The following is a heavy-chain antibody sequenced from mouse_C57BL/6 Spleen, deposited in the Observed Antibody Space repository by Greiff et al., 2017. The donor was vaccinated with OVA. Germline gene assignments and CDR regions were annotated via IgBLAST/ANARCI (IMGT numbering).Heavy chain of an antibody. V-gene: IGHV1-19*01. CDR3: ARRSYGSSYGYFDY. D-gene: IGHD1-1*01. CDR2: INPYNGGT. J-gene: IGHJ2*01. Sequence: EVQLQQSGPVLVKPGASVKMSCKASGYTFTDYYMNWVKQSHGKSLEWIGVINPYNGGTSYNQKFKGKATLTVDKSSSTAYMELNSLTSEDSAVYYCARRSYGSSYGYFDYWGQGTTLTVSS. CDR1: GYTFTDYY.